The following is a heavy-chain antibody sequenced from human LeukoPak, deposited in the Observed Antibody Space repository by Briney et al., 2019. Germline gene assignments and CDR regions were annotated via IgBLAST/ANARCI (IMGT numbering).Heavy chain of an antibody. D-gene: IGHD6-19*01. CDR1: GFCFSSYA. V-gene: IGHV3-23*01. CDR3: AKVDSSGWYPDDAFDV. CDR2: ISVSGADI. J-gene: IGHJ3*01. Sequence: PGGSLRLSCAASGFCFSSYAMSWVRQAPGKGLEWVSSISVSGADICYADSVKGRFTTSRDKSKNTLYLQMTSLRAEDTAVYYCAKVDSSGWYPDDAFDVWGQGTTVTVS.